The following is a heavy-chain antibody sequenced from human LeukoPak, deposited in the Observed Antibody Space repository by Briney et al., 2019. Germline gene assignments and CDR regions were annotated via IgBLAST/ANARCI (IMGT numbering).Heavy chain of an antibody. Sequence: PGRSLRLSCAASGLTYSSYGMHWVRQAPGKGLEEVAVISYDGSNKYYADSVKGRFTISRDNSKNTLYLQMNSLRAEDTAVYYCAKEANIVGVPAARYYYGMDVWGKGTTVTVSS. CDR2: ISYDGSNK. D-gene: IGHD2-2*01. CDR3: AKEANIVGVPAARYYYGMDV. V-gene: IGHV3-30*18. CDR1: GLTYSSYG. J-gene: IGHJ6*04.